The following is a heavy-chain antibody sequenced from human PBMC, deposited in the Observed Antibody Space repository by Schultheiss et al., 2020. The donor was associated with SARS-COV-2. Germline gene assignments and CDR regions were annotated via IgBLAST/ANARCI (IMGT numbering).Heavy chain of an antibody. Sequence: ASVKVSCKASGYTFTTYGISWVRQAPGQGLEWMGGIIPIFGKANYAQKLQGRVSMTRDTSTSTVYMELSSLRSEDTAMYYCARNKVPNALDIWGQGTMVTVSS. CDR1: GYTFTTYG. CDR2: IIPIFGKA. V-gene: IGHV1-18*04. CDR3: ARNKVPNALDI. J-gene: IGHJ3*02.